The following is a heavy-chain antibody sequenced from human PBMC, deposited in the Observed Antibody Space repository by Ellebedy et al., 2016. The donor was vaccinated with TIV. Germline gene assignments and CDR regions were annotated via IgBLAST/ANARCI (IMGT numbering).Heavy chain of an antibody. CDR2: IGTST. D-gene: IGHD2-8*01. CDR1: SDY. V-gene: IGHV3-53*01. J-gene: IGHJ3*02. Sequence: SDYWSWIRQPPGKGLEWVSSIGTSTDYADSVKGRFTISRDNSKNTLYLQMNNLRAEDTAIYYCAKDRVNGNGVYDAFDMWGQGTMVTVSS. CDR3: AKDRVNGNGVYDAFDM.